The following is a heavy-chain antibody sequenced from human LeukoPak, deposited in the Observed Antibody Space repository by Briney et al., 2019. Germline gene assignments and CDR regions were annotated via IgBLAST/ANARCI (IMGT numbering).Heavy chain of an antibody. V-gene: IGHV1-69*04. CDR1: GGTFSSYA. CDR3: ARDFAAVAGGDY. Sequence: SVKVSCKASGGTFSSYAISWVRQAPGQGLEWMGRIIPILGIANYAQKFQGRVTITADKSTSTAYMELSSLRSEDTAVYYCARDFAAVAGGDYWGQGTLDTVSS. D-gene: IGHD6-19*01. CDR2: IIPILGIA. J-gene: IGHJ4*02.